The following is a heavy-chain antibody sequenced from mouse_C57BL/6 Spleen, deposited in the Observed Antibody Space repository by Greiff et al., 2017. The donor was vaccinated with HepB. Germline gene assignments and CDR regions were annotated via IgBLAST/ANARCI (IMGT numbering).Heavy chain of an antibody. CDR2: INYDGSST. D-gene: IGHD2-1*01. CDR1: GFTFSDYY. CDR3: AIYYGNFAWFAY. V-gene: IGHV5-16*01. J-gene: IGHJ3*01. Sequence: EVQLVESEGGLVQPGSSMKLSCTASGFTFSDYYMAWVRQVPEKGLEWVANINYDGSSTYYLDSLKSRFIISRDNAKNILYLQMSSLKSEDTATYYCAIYYGNFAWFAYWGQGTLVTVSA.